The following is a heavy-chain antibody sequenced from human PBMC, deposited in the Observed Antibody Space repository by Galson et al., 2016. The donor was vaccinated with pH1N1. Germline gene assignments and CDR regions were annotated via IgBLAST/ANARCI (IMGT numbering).Heavy chain of an antibody. CDR3: ARDTSGHAPRPYGAFDI. Sequence: SLRLSCAASDFTFSSYEMSWVRRAPGKGLEWVAYISSSGSAIYYTDSVEGRFTISRENAGNSLFLQMSSLRAEDTAVYYCARDTSGHAPRPYGAFDIWGQGTMVTVSS. V-gene: IGHV3-48*03. J-gene: IGHJ3*02. CDR1: DFTFSSYE. D-gene: IGHD3-10*01. CDR2: ISSSGSAI.